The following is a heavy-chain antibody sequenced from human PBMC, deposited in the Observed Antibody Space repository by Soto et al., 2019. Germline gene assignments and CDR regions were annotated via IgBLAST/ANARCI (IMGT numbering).Heavy chain of an antibody. CDR1: GGSFSGYY. D-gene: IGHD1-26*01. V-gene: IGHV4-34*01. CDR3: AIKGDSGSYYRFYHGMDV. J-gene: IGHJ6*02. Sequence: SETLSLTCAVYGGSFSGYYWSWIRQPPGKGLEWIGEINHSGSTNYNPSLKSRVTISVDTSKNQFSLKLSSVTAADTAVYYCAIKGDSGSYYRFYHGMDVWGQGTTVTVSS. CDR2: INHSGST.